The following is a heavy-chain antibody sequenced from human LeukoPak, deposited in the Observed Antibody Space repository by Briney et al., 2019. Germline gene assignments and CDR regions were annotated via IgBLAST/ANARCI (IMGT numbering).Heavy chain of an antibody. D-gene: IGHD5-18*01. Sequence: GGSLRLSCAASGFTFSSYSMNWVRQAPGKGLEWVSSISSSSNYIYYADSVKGRFTISRDNAKNSLYLQMNSLRAEDTAVYYCARDTAMVVIDKFDYWGQGTLVTVSS. CDR1: GFTFSSYS. CDR2: ISSSSNYI. J-gene: IGHJ4*02. V-gene: IGHV3-21*01. CDR3: ARDTAMVVIDKFDY.